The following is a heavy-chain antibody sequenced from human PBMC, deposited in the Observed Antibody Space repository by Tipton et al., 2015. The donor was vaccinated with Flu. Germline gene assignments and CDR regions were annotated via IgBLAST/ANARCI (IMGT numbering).Heavy chain of an antibody. D-gene: IGHD6-13*01. V-gene: IGHV4-34*01. CDR1: GGSFSSHC. Sequence: TLSLTCAVYGGSFSSHCWSWIRQPPGKGLEWIGEINPSGSTNYNPSLKSRVTISVDTSKNQFSLKLSSVTAADTAVYYCARGGRAPLRSSWSNAFDIWGQGTMVTVSS. CDR2: INPSGST. J-gene: IGHJ3*02. CDR3: ARGGRAPLRSSWSNAFDI.